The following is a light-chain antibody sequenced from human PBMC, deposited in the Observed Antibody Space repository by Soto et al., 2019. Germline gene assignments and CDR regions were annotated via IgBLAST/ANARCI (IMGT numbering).Light chain of an antibody. CDR1: QSVSKY. CDR2: DVS. V-gene: IGKV3-11*01. J-gene: IGKJ4*01. CDR3: QNLTNWQLT. Sequence: EIVLTQSPATLSLSPGERATLSCRASQSVSKYLAWYQQRPGQAPRLLIFDVSYRATGTPARFSGSGSGTDFPLAISSLEPEDFAVYYCQNLTNWQLTFGGGTRVEI.